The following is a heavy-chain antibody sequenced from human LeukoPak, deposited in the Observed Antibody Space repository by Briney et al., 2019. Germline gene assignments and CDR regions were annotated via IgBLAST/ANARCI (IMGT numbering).Heavy chain of an antibody. CDR2: INPNSGGT. Sequence: GASVKVSCKASGYTFTGYYMHWVRQAPGQGLEWMGWINPNSGGTNYAQKFQGRVTMTRDTSISTAYMELSRLRSDDTAVYYCARDTPGMVRGVEDAFDIWGQGTMVTASS. J-gene: IGHJ3*02. CDR3: ARDTPGMVRGVEDAFDI. CDR1: GYTFTGYY. V-gene: IGHV1-2*02. D-gene: IGHD3-10*01.